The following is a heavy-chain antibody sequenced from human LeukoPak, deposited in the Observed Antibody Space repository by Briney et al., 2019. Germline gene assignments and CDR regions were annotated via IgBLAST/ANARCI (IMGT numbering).Heavy chain of an antibody. CDR1: GGSISNTNW. Sequence: SGTLSLTCDVSGGSISNTNWWSWVRQPPGQRLEWIGEVSLAGQTNYNPSLNGRVTMSLDESSNQLSLKLTSVTAADTAIYYCSRESGAFCPFGYWGQGTLVIVPS. CDR2: VSLAGQT. J-gene: IGHJ4*02. CDR3: SRESGAFCPFGY. D-gene: IGHD1-26*01. V-gene: IGHV4-4*02.